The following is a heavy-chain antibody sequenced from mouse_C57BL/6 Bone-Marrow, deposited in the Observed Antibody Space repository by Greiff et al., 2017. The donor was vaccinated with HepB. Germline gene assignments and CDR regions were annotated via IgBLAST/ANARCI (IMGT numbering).Heavy chain of an antibody. Sequence: EVKLMESGPGLVKPSQSLSLTCSVTGYSITSGYYWNWIRQFPGNKLEWMGYISYDGSNNYNPSLKNRISITRDTSKNQFFLKLNSVTTEDTATYYCARERAYYSNYDYWGQGTTLTVSS. V-gene: IGHV3-6*01. CDR2: ISYDGSN. J-gene: IGHJ2*01. D-gene: IGHD2-5*01. CDR1: GYSITSGYY. CDR3: ARERAYYSNYDY.